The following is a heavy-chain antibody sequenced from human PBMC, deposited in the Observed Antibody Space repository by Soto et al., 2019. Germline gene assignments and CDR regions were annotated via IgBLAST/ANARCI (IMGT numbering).Heavy chain of an antibody. CDR2: IYYSGST. D-gene: IGHD6-19*01. J-gene: IGHJ6*02. CDR3: ASDVAVAGSPTAYYGMDV. CDR1: GGSISSSSYY. Sequence: QLQLQESGPGLVKPSETLSLTCTVSGGSISSSSYYWGWIRQPPGKGLEWIGSIYYSGSTYYNPSLKSRVTISVDTSQDQFSLKLSSVTAADTAVYYCASDVAVAGSPTAYYGMDVWGQGTTDTVSS. V-gene: IGHV4-39*01.